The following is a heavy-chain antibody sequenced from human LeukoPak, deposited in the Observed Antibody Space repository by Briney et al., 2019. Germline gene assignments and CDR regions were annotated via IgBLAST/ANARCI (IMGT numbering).Heavy chain of an antibody. CDR2: IYSGGSA. V-gene: IGHV3-53*01. CDR3: ARDLNYDSAY. J-gene: IGHJ4*02. CDR1: GFTVSSNY. Sequence: GGSLRLSCAASGFTVSSNYMSWVRQAPGKGLEWVSVIYSGGSAYYADSVKGRFTISRDNSKNTVYLQMNSLRAEDTAVYYCARDLNYDSAYWGQGTLVTVSS. D-gene: IGHD3-22*01.